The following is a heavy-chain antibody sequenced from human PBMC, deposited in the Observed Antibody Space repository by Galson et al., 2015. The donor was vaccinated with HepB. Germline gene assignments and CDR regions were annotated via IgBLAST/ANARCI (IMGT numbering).Heavy chain of an antibody. D-gene: IGHD5-24*01. V-gene: IGHV3-53*05. CDR2: IYSGNNT. CDR1: GSTVSSNY. Sequence: SLRLSCAASGSTVSSNYMTWVRQAPGKGLEWVSVIYSGNNTYYADSVKGRFTISRDNSRNTLYLQMNSLRAEDTAVYYCARERERWLQPRTFYFDYWAREPWSPSPQ. CDR3: ARERERWLQPRTFYFDY. J-gene: IGHJ4*02.